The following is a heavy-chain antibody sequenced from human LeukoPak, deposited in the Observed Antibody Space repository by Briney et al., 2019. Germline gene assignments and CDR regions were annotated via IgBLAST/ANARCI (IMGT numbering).Heavy chain of an antibody. CDR2: INPNSGGT. Sequence: ASVKVSCKASGYTFTGYYMHWVRQAPGQGLEWMGWINPNSGGTNYAQKFQGRVTMTRDTSISTAYMELSRLRSDDTAVYYCARDEGTVAGRGFDLWGQGTLVTVSS. D-gene: IGHD6-19*01. V-gene: IGHV1-2*02. J-gene: IGHJ5*02. CDR1: GYTFTGYY. CDR3: ARDEGTVAGRGFDL.